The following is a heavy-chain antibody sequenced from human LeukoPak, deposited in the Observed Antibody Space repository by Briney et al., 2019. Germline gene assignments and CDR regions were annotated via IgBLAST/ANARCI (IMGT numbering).Heavy chain of an antibody. V-gene: IGHV4-4*07. CDR1: DGSINGYY. CDR2: MHSSGST. Sequence: SETLSLTCSVSDGSINGYYWTWIRQPAGKGLEWIGRMHSSGSTNYSPSLKSRVTMPLDTSKNQFSLRLTSVTAADTAVYYCARGVSAVTLDSWGQGTLVTISS. CDR3: ARGVSAVTLDS. D-gene: IGHD4-17*01. J-gene: IGHJ4*02.